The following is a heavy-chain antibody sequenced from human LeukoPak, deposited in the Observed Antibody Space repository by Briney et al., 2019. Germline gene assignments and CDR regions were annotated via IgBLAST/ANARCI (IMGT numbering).Heavy chain of an antibody. CDR3: TTDGSWGYCSGGSCYSPYYYGMDV. CDR2: IKSKTDGGTT. Sequence: GGSLRLSCAASGFTFSNAWMNWVRQAPGKGLEWVGRIKSKTDGGTTDYAAPVKGRFTISRDDSKNTLYLQMNSLKTEDTAVYYCTTDGSWGYCSGGSCYSPYYYGMDVWGQGTTVTVSS. D-gene: IGHD2-15*01. J-gene: IGHJ6*02. V-gene: IGHV3-15*07. CDR1: GFTFSNAW.